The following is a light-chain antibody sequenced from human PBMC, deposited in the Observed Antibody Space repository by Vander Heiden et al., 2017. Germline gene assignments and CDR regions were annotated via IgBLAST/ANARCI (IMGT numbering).Light chain of an antibody. Sequence: QAVLTQPSCLSASPGASASLTRNLRSGINVGTYRIYWYQQKPGSPPQYLLRYKSDSYKQQGSGVPSRFSGSKDASANAGSLLLAGRQSEDEADYYCMIEHSRSGVFGGGTKLTVL. V-gene: IGLV5-45*03. CDR1: SGINVGTYR. CDR3: MIEHSRSGV. CDR2: YKSDSYK. J-gene: IGLJ2*01.